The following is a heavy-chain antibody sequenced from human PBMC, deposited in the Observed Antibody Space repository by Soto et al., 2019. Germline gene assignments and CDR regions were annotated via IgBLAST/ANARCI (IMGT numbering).Heavy chain of an antibody. CDR3: ARERGYSGYDASSARFDP. D-gene: IGHD5-12*01. V-gene: IGHV5-51*01. J-gene: IGHJ5*02. CDR1: GYSFTIYW. Sequence: GESLKISCKGSGYSFTIYWIGWVRQMPGKGLEWMGIIYPGDSDTRYSPSFQGQVTISADKSISTAYLQWSSLKASDTAMYYCARERGYSGYDASSARFDPWGQGTLVTVSS. CDR2: IYPGDSDT.